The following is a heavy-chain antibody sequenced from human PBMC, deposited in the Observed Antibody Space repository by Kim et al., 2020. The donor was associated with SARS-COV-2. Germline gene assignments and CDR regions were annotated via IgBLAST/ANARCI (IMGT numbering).Heavy chain of an antibody. CDR1: GYTFTSYG. D-gene: IGHD3-10*01. CDR3: ARGTMVRGVITPYYYYYGMDV. V-gene: IGHV1-18*04. J-gene: IGHJ6*02. Sequence: ASVKVSCKASGYTFTSYGISWVRQAPGQGLEWMGWISAYNGNTNYAQKLQGRVTMTTDTSTSTAYMELRSLRSDDTAVYYCARGTMVRGVITPYYYYYGMDVWGQGTTVTVSS. CDR2: ISAYNGNT.